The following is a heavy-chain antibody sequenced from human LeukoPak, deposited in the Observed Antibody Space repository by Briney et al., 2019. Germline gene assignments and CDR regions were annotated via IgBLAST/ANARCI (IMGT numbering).Heavy chain of an antibody. V-gene: IGHV5-51*01. D-gene: IGHD6-19*01. Sequence: GESLKISCKGSGYSFTSYWIGWVRQMPGKDLEWRGIIYPGDSEARYSPSFRGQFTISADKSINTAYLQWSSLKASDTAMYYCERCKAVAGTINAFDFWGQGTMVTVSS. CDR1: GYSFTSYW. CDR2: IYPGDSEA. CDR3: ERCKAVAGTINAFDF. J-gene: IGHJ3*01.